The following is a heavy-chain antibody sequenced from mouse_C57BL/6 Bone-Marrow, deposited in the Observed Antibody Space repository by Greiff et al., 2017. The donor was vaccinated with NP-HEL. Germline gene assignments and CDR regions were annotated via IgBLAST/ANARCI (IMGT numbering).Heavy chain of an antibody. CDR1: GFTFSSYA. V-gene: IGHV5-4*01. CDR2: ISDGGSYT. Sequence: EVHLVESGGGLVKPGGSLKLSCAASGFTFSSYAMSWVRQTPEKRLEWVATISDGGSYTYYPDTVKGRFTISRDNAKNNLYLQMSHLKSEDTAMYYCARDGAYYSWFAYWGQGTLVTVSA. D-gene: IGHD1-1*01. CDR3: ARDGAYYSWFAY. J-gene: IGHJ3*01.